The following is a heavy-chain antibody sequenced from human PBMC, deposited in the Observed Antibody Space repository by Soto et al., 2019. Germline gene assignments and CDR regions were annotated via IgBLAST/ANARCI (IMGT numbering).Heavy chain of an antibody. CDR2: ISPKSGGT. Sequence: EASVKVSCKASGYSFIDYYIHWVRQAPGQGFEWMGRISPKSGGTNYGQKFEGRVTMTWDTSLNTAYMELSSLISDDTAVYYCARPPGYISDWYYFDLWGQGTLVTVSS. CDR3: ARPPGYISDWYYFDL. V-gene: IGHV1-2*02. CDR1: GYSFIDYY. J-gene: IGHJ4*02. D-gene: IGHD3-9*01.